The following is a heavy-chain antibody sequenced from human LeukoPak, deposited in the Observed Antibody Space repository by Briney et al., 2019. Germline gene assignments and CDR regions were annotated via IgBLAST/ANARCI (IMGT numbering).Heavy chain of an antibody. CDR1: GYTFTGYY. Sequence: GASVKASCKASGYTFTGYYMHWVRQAPGQGLEWMGWINPNSGGTNYAQKFQGRVTMTRDTSISTAYMELSRLRSDDTAVYYCARDRELLWFGVNNWFDPWGQGTLVTVSS. D-gene: IGHD3-10*01. V-gene: IGHV1-2*02. CDR2: INPNSGGT. CDR3: ARDRELLWFGVNNWFDP. J-gene: IGHJ5*02.